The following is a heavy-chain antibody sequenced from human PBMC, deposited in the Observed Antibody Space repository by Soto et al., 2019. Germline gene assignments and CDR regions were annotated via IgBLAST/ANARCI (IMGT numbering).Heavy chain of an antibody. V-gene: IGHV3-23*01. CDR1: GFTFSSYA. Sequence: EVQLLESGGGMGHPGGSLRLSCAASGFTFSSYAMSWVRQAPGKGLEWVSAISGSGSSTYYADSVKGRFTISRDNSKNTLYLQMNSLRAEDTAVYYCAKRYSSSWIFAYWGQGTLVTVSS. D-gene: IGHD6-13*01. J-gene: IGHJ4*02. CDR2: ISGSGSST. CDR3: AKRYSSSWIFAY.